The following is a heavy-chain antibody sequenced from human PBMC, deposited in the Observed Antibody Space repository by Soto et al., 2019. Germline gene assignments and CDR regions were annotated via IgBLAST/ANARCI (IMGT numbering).Heavy chain of an antibody. CDR1: GFSLRDHA. V-gene: IGHV3-23*01. Sequence: LQSGGGVVQPGESLRLSCAASGFSLRDHALSWVRQAAGGGLEWVSVISGSEDRTNYADFVRGRFIISKDRAKNTLYLDMSGLRVDDTAVYFCGRTYTGGWGQGTLVTVSS. CDR3: GRTYTGG. CDR2: ISGSEDRT. D-gene: IGHD3-10*01. J-gene: IGHJ4*02.